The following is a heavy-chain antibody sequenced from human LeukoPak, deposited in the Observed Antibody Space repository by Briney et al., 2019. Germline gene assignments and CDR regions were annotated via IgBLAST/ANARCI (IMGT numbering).Heavy chain of an antibody. Sequence: SETLSLTCTASGGSISSGNYYWSWIRQPAGKGLEWIGRIYTSGTTNYNPSLKSRVTISVDTSKNQLSLKLSSVTAADTAVYYCAGVTWEVPPYAFDIWGQGTMVTVSS. J-gene: IGHJ3*02. D-gene: IGHD1-26*01. CDR1: GGSISSGNYY. CDR2: IYTSGTT. V-gene: IGHV4-61*02. CDR3: AGVTWEVPPYAFDI.